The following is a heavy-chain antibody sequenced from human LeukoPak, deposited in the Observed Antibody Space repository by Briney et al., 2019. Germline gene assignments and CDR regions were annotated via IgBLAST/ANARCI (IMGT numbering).Heavy chain of an antibody. D-gene: IGHD5-18*01. CDR2: INHSGST. J-gene: IGHJ4*02. V-gene: IGHV4-34*01. CDR1: GGSFSGYY. Sequence: KASETLSLTCAVYGGSFSGYYWSWIRQPPGKGLEWIGEINHSGSTNYNPSLKSRVTISVDTSKNQFSLKLSSVTAADTAVYYCARGQLWWPNWGQGTLVTVSS. CDR3: ARGQLWWPN.